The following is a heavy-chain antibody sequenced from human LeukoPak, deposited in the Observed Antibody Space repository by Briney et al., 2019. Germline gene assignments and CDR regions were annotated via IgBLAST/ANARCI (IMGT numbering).Heavy chain of an antibody. CDR3: ARMRLGQYYMDV. CDR2: IGISGDT. V-gene: IGHV3-13*01. Sequence: GGSLRLSCTASGFTFSRYDMHWVRQATGKGLEWVSAIGISGDTFYPGSVKGRFTISRENAENSLYLQMNSLRAGDTAVYYCARMRLGQYYMDVWGKGTTVTISS. CDR1: GFTFSRYD. J-gene: IGHJ6*03. D-gene: IGHD4-11*01.